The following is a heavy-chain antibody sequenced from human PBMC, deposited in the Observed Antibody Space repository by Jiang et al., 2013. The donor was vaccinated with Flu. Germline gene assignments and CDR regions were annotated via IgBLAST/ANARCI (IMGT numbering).Heavy chain of an antibody. J-gene: IGHJ4*02. Sequence: VQLVESGGGLVQPGGSLRLSCEASGFTFSSYWMHWVRQAPGKGLVWVSRINPDGSDRVYADSVKGRLTISRDNAKNTLFVQMDSLRVEDTAVYYCVRGTSDWPGVDYWGQGTLVTVSS. CDR1: GFTFSSYW. CDR3: VRGTSDWPGVDY. V-gene: IGHV3-74*01. D-gene: IGHD6-19*01. CDR2: INPDGSDR.